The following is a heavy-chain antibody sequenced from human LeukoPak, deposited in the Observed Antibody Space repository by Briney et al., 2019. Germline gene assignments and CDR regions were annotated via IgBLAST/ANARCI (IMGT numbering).Heavy chain of an antibody. Sequence: SETLSLTCAVYGGSFSGYYWSWIRQPPGKGLEWIGEINHSGSTNYNPSLKSRVTISVDTSKNQFSLTLSSVTAADTAVYYCARKVVRGPLGYWGQGTLVTVSS. D-gene: IGHD3-10*01. CDR3: ARKVVRGPLGY. V-gene: IGHV4-34*01. CDR2: INHSGST. CDR1: GGSFSGYY. J-gene: IGHJ4*02.